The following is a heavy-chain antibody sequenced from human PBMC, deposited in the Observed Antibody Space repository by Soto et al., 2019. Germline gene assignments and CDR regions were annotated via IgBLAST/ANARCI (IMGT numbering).Heavy chain of an antibody. CDR2: IIPILGIT. Sequence: QAQLMQSGAEVKKPGSSVKVSCKASGGTFSGYAISWVRQAPGQGLEWMGGIIPILGITNYAQKFQGRITIAADESTGTAYLDLRSRRSEDTAVYYCARDPRSITGTTSSEDFQHWGQGTLVSVSS. D-gene: IGHD1-20*01. CDR1: GGTFSGYA. J-gene: IGHJ1*01. V-gene: IGHV1-69*01. CDR3: ARDPRSITGTTSSEDFQH.